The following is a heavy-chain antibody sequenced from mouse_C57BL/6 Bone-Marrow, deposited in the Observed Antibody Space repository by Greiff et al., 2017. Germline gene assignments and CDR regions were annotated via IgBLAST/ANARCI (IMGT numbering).Heavy chain of an antibody. J-gene: IGHJ3*01. CDR3: ARGGYDAWFAY. Sequence: QVQLQQSGPELVKPGASVKISCKASGYAFSSSWMNWVKQRPGKGLAWIGRMYPGDGDTNYNGKFKGKATLTADKSSSTAYMQLSSLTSEDSAVYFCARGGYDAWFAYWGQGTLVTVSA. CDR2: MYPGDGDT. V-gene: IGHV1-82*01. D-gene: IGHD2-2*01. CDR1: GYAFSSSW.